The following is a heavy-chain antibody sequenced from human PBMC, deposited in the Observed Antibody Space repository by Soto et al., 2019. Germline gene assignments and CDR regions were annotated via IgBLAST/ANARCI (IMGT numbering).Heavy chain of an antibody. V-gene: IGHV1-3*01. D-gene: IGHD5-18*01. J-gene: IGHJ4*02. CDR1: GYTFTSYA. CDR2: INAGNGNT. Sequence: QVQLVQSGAEVKKPGASVKVSCKASGYTFTSYAIHWVRQAPGQRLECMGWINAGNGNTKYSQKFQGRVTITRDTSASTAYMELSSLTSEDTAVYYCARDLGYSYPVYWGQGTLVTVSS. CDR3: ARDLGYSYPVY.